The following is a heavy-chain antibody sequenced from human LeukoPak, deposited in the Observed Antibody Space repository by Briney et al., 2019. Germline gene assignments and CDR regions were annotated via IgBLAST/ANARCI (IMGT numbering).Heavy chain of an antibody. J-gene: IGHJ4*02. CDR3: AGGSSSALDY. Sequence: PGGSLRLSCAASGFTFSDYYMTWIRQAPGKGLGWVSYISSSGSTIYYTDSVKGRFTISRDNAKNSLFLQMNNLRAEDTAVYYCAGGSSSALDYWGQGTLVTVSS. D-gene: IGHD6-6*01. CDR2: ISSSGSTI. V-gene: IGHV3-11*04. CDR1: GFTFSDYY.